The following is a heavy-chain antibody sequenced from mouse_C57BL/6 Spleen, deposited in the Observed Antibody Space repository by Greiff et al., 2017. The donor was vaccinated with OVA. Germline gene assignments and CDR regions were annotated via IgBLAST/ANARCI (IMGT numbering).Heavy chain of an antibody. V-gene: IGHV1-39*01. D-gene: IGHD1-1*01. J-gene: IGHJ4*01. CDR1: GYPFTAYN. CDR3: AGGYYYGSSYYAMDY. CDR2: INPIFGTT. Sequence: EVQLQQPGPELVKPGASVKLSCKASGYPFTAYNMNWVKQSNGKSLEWIGVINPIFGTTSYNQKFKGKATLTVAPSSSPAYMQLNSLTSEYSEVYDCAGGYYYGSSYYAMDYRGQGTTVTVSS.